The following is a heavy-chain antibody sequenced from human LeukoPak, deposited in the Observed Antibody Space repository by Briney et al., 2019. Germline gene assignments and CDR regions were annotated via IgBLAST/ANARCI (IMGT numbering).Heavy chain of an antibody. V-gene: IGHV1-2*02. CDR3: ARDPPAIIGWYFDL. D-gene: IGHD5-18*01. CDR2: INSNSGAT. Sequence: ASVKVSCKASGYTFTNYAMNWVRQAPGQGLEWMGWINSNSGATNYAPKFQGRVTMTTDTSISTAYMELTRLTSDDTAVYYCARDPPAIIGWYFDLWGRGTLVTVSS. CDR1: GYTFTNYA. J-gene: IGHJ2*01.